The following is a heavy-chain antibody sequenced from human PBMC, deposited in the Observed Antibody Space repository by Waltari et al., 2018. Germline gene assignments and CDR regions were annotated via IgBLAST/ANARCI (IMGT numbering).Heavy chain of an antibody. CDR1: GFTFSSYS. D-gene: IGHD6-19*01. CDR3: ARVGSGWSVDY. Sequence: EVQLVESGGGLVKPGGSLRLSCAASGFTFSSYSMNWVRQAQGKGLEWVSSISSSSSYIYYADSVKGRFTISRDNAKNSLYLQMNSLRAEDTAVYYCARVGSGWSVDYWGQGTLVTVSS. V-gene: IGHV3-21*01. J-gene: IGHJ4*02. CDR2: ISSSSSYI.